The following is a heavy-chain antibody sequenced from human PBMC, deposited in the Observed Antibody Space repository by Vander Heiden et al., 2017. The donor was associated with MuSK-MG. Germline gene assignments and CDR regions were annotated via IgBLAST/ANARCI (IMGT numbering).Heavy chain of an antibody. D-gene: IGHD2-15*01. V-gene: IGHV4-34*01. CDR3: ARELGGNGGSS. Sequence: QVQLQQWGAGLLKPSETLSLTCAVYGGSFSGYYWSWIRQPPGKGLEWIGEINHSGSTNYNPSLKSRVTISVDTSKNQFSLKLSSVTAADTAVYYCARELGGNGGSSWGQGTLVTVSS. J-gene: IGHJ5*02. CDR2: INHSGST. CDR1: GGSFSGYY.